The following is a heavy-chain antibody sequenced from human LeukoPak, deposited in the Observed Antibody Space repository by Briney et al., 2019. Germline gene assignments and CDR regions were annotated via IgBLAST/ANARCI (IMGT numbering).Heavy chain of an antibody. CDR2: IYYSGNT. V-gene: IGHV4-39*07. CDR1: GGSINSSSYY. Sequence: PSETLSLTCTVSGGSINSSSYYWGWIRQPPGKGLEWIGSIYYSGNTYYNPSLKSRVTISVDTSKNQFSLKLSSVTAADTAVYYCAREDSSLDYWGQGTLVTVSS. J-gene: IGHJ4*02. D-gene: IGHD3-22*01. CDR3: AREDSSLDY.